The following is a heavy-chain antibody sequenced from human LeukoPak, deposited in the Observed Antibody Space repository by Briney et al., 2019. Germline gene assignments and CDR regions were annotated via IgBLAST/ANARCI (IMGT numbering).Heavy chain of an antibody. D-gene: IGHD3-9*01. CDR3: ARGGTYYDILTGYYTAWYFDY. CDR2: IKQDGSEK. Sequence: GGSLRLSCAASGFTFSSYWMSWVRQAPGKGLEWVANIKQDGSEKYYVDSVKGRFTISRDNAKNSLYLQMNSLRAADTAVYYCARGGTYYDILTGYYTAWYFDYWGQGTLVTVSS. V-gene: IGHV3-7*04. J-gene: IGHJ4*02. CDR1: GFTFSSYW.